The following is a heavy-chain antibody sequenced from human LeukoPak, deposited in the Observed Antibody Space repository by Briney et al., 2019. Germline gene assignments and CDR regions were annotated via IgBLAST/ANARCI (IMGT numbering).Heavy chain of an antibody. CDR1: GGSISSGDYY. CDR3: ARTRDYCSSTSCYSFDY. Sequence: SETLSLTCTVSGGSISSGDYYWSWIRQHPGKGLEWIGYIYYSGSTYYNPSLKSRVTISVDTSKNQFSLKLSSVTAADTAVYYCARTRDYCSSTSCYSFDYWGQGTLVTVSS. V-gene: IGHV4-31*03. J-gene: IGHJ4*02. CDR2: IYYSGST. D-gene: IGHD2-2*01.